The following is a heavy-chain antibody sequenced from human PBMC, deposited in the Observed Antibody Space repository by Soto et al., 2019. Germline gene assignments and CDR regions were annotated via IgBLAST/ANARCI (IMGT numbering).Heavy chain of an antibody. CDR3: AKPEYSSSSPYFDY. Sequence: ESGGGVVQPGRSLRLSCAASGFTFSSYGMHWVRQAPGKGLEWVAVISYDGSNKYYADSVKGRFTISRDNSKNTLYLQMNSLRAEDTAVYYCAKPEYSSSSPYFDYWGQGTLVTVSS. CDR2: ISYDGSNK. V-gene: IGHV3-30*18. D-gene: IGHD6-6*01. J-gene: IGHJ4*02. CDR1: GFTFSSYG.